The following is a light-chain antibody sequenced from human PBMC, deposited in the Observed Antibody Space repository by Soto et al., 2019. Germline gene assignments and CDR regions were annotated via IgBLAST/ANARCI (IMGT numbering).Light chain of an antibody. V-gene: IGKV1-5*01. Sequence: DIQMTQSPSTLSASVGDRVTITCRASQNVFSWVAWYQQKPGEAPKLLVDAASVLQSGVPSRFSGSGSGTEFSLTIDSLQPDDFATYDCQQYYQFPGAFGHGTKV. CDR3: QQYYQFPGA. J-gene: IGKJ1*01. CDR2: AAS. CDR1: QNVFSW.